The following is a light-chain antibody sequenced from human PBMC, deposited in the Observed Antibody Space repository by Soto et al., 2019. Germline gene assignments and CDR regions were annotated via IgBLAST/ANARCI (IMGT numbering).Light chain of an antibody. CDR1: QSVSSY. CDR3: QHRMNWPLT. CDR2: DAS. V-gene: IGKV3-11*01. J-gene: IGKJ5*01. Sequence: EIVLTQYPATLALSPGERATLSCRASQSVSSYLLWYQQKPGQTPRLLIYDASNRATGIPARFSGSGSETDFTLTISSLEPEDFAVYYCQHRMNWPLTFGQGTRREIK.